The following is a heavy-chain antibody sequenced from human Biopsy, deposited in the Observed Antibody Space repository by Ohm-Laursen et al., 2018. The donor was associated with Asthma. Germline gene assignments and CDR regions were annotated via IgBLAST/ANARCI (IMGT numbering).Heavy chain of an antibody. CDR1: GYTFTGYY. Sequence: ASVKVSCKASGYTFTGYYMHWVRQAPGQGLEWMGRINPNSGGTNYAQKFQGRVTMTRYTSISTAYMELSSLRSDDTAVYYCARELLDIVAFDYYYYGMDVWGQGTTVTVSS. CDR2: INPNSGGT. V-gene: IGHV1-2*06. J-gene: IGHJ6*02. CDR3: ARELLDIVAFDYYYYGMDV. D-gene: IGHD5-12*01.